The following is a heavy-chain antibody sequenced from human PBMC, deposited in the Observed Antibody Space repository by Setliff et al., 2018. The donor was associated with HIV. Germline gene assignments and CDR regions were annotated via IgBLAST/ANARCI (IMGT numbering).Heavy chain of an antibody. D-gene: IGHD2-2*01. Sequence: GASAKVSCKVSGYTLTELSMHWVRQAPGKGLEWMGGFDPEDGETIYAQKFQGRVTMTEDTSTDTAYMELSSLRSEDTAVYYCATDRILGYCSSTSCSNAFDIWGQGTMVTVSS. J-gene: IGHJ3*02. CDR3: ATDRILGYCSSTSCSNAFDI. CDR1: GYTLTELS. CDR2: FDPEDGET. V-gene: IGHV1-24*01.